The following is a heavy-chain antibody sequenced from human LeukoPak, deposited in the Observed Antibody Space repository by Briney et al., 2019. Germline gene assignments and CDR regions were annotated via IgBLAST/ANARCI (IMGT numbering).Heavy chain of an antibody. CDR1: GYTFTSNG. Sequence: AVTVSCTASGYTFTSNGFSWVRQAHGQGIEWMGGIIPILGIANYAQKFQGRVTITADKSTSTAYMELSSLRSEDTAVYYCARGHRCSSTSCYYYYGMDVWGQGTTVTVSS. CDR3: ARGHRCSSTSCYYYYGMDV. D-gene: IGHD2-2*01. V-gene: IGHV1-69*10. J-gene: IGHJ6*02. CDR2: IIPILGIA.